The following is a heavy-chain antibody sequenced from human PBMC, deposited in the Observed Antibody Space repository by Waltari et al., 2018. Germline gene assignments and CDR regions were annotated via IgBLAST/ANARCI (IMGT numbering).Heavy chain of an antibody. CDR2: IIPILGIA. V-gene: IGHV1-69*02. CDR3: ASEISITGTAAFDI. CDR1: GGTFSSYT. J-gene: IGHJ3*02. D-gene: IGHD1-7*01. Sequence: QVKLVQSGAEVKKPGSSVKVACKASGGTFSSYTISWVRQAPGQGLEWMGRIIPILGIANYAQKFQGRVTITADKSTSTAYMELSSLRSEDTAVYYCASEISITGTAAFDIWGQGTMVTVSS.